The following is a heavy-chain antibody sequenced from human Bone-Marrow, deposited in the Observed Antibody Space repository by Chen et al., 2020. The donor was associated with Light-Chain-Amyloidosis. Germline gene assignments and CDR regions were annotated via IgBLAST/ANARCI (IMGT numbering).Heavy chain of an antibody. D-gene: IGHD2-15*01. CDR2: INGDGSST. CDR3: ARAYCSGDSCPNSLGY. Sequence: EVQLVESGGGLVQPGGSLRLPCAASGFTLGSYWMHWVRQAPGKGLVWVSRINGDGSSTSYADSVKGRFTISRDNAKNTLYLQMNSLRAEDTAVYYCARAYCSGDSCPNSLGYWGQGTLVTVSS. V-gene: IGHV3-74*01. CDR1: GFTLGSYW. J-gene: IGHJ4*02.